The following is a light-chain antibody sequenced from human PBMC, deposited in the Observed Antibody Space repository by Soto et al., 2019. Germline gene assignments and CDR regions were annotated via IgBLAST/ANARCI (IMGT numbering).Light chain of an antibody. V-gene: IGLV1-40*01. CDR2: GNT. Sequence: QSVLTQPPSVSGAPGQRVIISCTGSSSNIGADYDVHWYQHLPGTAPKLLIYGNTNRPSGVPDRFSGSKSGTSASLAITGLQAEDEADYYCQSYDSSLGVVIGGGTKLTVL. J-gene: IGLJ2*01. CDR3: QSYDSSLGVV. CDR1: SSNIGADYD.